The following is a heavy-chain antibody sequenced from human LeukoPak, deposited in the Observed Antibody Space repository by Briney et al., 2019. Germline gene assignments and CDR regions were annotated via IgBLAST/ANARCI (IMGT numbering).Heavy chain of an antibody. D-gene: IGHD1-7*01. Sequence: PSETLSLTCTVSGYSINSGYYWSWIRQPPGKGLEWIGEINHSGSTNYNPSLKSRVTISVDTSKNQFSLKLSSVTAADTAVYYCARASYNWNYRVDYWGQGTLVTVSS. V-gene: IGHV4-34*01. CDR2: INHSGST. CDR3: ARASYNWNYRVDY. J-gene: IGHJ4*02. CDR1: GYSINSGYY.